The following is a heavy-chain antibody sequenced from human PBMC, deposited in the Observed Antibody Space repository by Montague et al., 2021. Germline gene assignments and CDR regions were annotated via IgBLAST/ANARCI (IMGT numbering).Heavy chain of an antibody. CDR3: ARDQGQGYCGCDCYVGLDY. J-gene: IGHJ4*02. CDR2: IRHDGSKK. V-gene: IGHV3-7*01. Sequence: SLRLSCAASGFTFSNYCMSWVRQAPGKGLEWVANIRHDGSKKHYVDSVKGRFTISRDNAKNSLYLQMNSLRAEDTAVYFCARDQGQGYCGCDCYVGLDYWGQGTLVTVSA. CDR1: GFTFSNYC. D-gene: IGHD2-21*01.